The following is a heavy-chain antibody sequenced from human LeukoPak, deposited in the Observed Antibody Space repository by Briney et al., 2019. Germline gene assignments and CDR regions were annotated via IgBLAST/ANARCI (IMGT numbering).Heavy chain of an antibody. CDR3: ARERGGGSHRGAFDI. J-gene: IGHJ4*02. CDR1: GYTFTSYY. V-gene: IGHV1-46*01. CDR2: INPSGGST. Sequence: ASVKVSCKASGYTFTSYYMHWVRQAPGQGLEWMGIINPSGGSTSYAQKFQGRVTMTRDTSTSTVYMELSSLRSEDTAVYYCARERGGGSHRGAFDIWGQGTLVTVSS. D-gene: IGHD2-15*01.